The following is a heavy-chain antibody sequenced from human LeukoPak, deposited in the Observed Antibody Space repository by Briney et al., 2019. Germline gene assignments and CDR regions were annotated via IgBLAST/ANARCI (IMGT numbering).Heavy chain of an antibody. Sequence: PGGTLRLSCAASGFTFSSYAMSWVRQAPGKGLEWVSAISGSGGSTYYADSVKGRFTISRDNSKNTLYLQMNSLRTEDTAVYYCAKDFYMRGYDYFDYWGQGTLVTVSS. CDR1: GFTFSSYA. D-gene: IGHD3-22*01. J-gene: IGHJ4*02. V-gene: IGHV3-23*01. CDR2: ISGSGGST. CDR3: AKDFYMRGYDYFDY.